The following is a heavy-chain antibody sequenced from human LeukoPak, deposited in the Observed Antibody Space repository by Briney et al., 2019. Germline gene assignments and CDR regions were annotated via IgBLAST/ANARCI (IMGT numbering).Heavy chain of an antibody. CDR2: ISSSSSYI. Sequence: GGSLRLSCAASGFTFSSYSMNWVRQAPGKGLEWVSSISSSSSYIYYADSVKGRFTISRDNAKNSLYLQMNSLRAEDTAVYYCARNGPYSSSWIGYYMDVWGKGTTVTVSS. D-gene: IGHD6-13*01. CDR1: GFTFSSYS. V-gene: IGHV3-21*01. J-gene: IGHJ6*03. CDR3: ARNGPYSSSWIGYYMDV.